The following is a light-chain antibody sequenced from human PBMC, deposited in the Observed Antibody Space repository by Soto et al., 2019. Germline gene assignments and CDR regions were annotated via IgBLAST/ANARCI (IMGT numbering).Light chain of an antibody. V-gene: IGKV1-39*01. CDR2: GAS. CDR3: LQTYNLHRT. CDR1: LNIGDS. Sequence: DVQMAQSPSSLSASVGDRFTITCRASLNIGDSLSWFQQKAGKPPTQLIYGASALQSGVPVRFSGSASGTDFTLTIRNMQREDFATYYCLQTYNLHRTFNQGTKVDIK. J-gene: IGKJ1*01.